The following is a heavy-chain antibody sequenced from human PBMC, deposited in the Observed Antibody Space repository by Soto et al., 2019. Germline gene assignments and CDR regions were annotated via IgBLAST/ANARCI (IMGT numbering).Heavy chain of an antibody. CDR1: DDFISSYY. J-gene: IGHJ6*02. D-gene: IGHD3-9*01. CDR2: VSTNGAT. CDR3: ARADYEILSGSYAMDV. V-gene: IGHV4-4*07. Sequence: SETLSLTCTVSDDFISSYYWNWIRQPAGKGLEWIGRVSTNGATNYNPSLESRVTMSVDTSKNQFSLKLTSVTAADTAVYFCARADYEILSGSYAMDVWGQGTTVTVSS.